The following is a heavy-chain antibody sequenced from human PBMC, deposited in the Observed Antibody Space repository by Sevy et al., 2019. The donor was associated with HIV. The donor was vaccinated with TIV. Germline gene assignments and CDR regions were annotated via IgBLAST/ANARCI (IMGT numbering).Heavy chain of an antibody. Sequence: GGSLRLSCAASGFTFSSYAMSWVRQAPGKGLEWVSAISGSGGSTYYADSVKGRFTISRDNSKNTLYLQMNSLRAEDTAVYYCAKDGGDIVVVVAAYYYYGMDVWGQGTTVTVSS. J-gene: IGHJ6*02. D-gene: IGHD2-15*01. CDR2: ISGSGGST. CDR3: AKDGGDIVVVVAAYYYYGMDV. CDR1: GFTFSSYA. V-gene: IGHV3-23*01.